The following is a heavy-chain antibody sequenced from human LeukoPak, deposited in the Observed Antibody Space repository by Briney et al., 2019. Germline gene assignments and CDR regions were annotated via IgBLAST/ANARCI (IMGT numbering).Heavy chain of an antibody. D-gene: IGHD2-2*01. CDR3: ARISRVDVVVPAATLFDY. Sequence: SQTLSLTCAISGDSVSSNSAAWNWIRQSPSRGLEWLGRTYYRSKWYNDYAVSVKSRIIINPDTSKNQFSLQLNSVTPEDTAVYYCARISRVDVVVPAATLFDYWGQGTLVTVSS. CDR1: GDSVSSNSAA. J-gene: IGHJ4*02. CDR2: TYYRSKWYN. V-gene: IGHV6-1*01.